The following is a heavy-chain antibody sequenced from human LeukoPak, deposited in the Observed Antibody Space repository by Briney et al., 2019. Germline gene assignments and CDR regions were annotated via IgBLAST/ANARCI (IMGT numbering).Heavy chain of an antibody. CDR2: IGSKAYGGTT. J-gene: IGHJ6*03. V-gene: IGHV3-49*03. CDR3: TSGDGDYVLLPYYYYYMDV. D-gene: IGHD4-17*01. Sequence: PGRSLRLSCTASGFTFGDYAMSWFRQAPGKGLEWVGFIGSKAYGGTTEYAASVKGRFTISRDDSKSIAYLQMNSLKTEDTAVYYCTSGDGDYVLLPYYYYYMDVWGKGTTVTVSS. CDR1: GFTFGDYA.